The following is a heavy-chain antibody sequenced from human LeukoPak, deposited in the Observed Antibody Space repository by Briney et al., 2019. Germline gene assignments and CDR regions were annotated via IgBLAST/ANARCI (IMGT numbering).Heavy chain of an antibody. V-gene: IGHV4-34*01. CDR1: GGSFSGYY. J-gene: IGHJ5*02. Sequence: PSETLSLTCAVYGGSFSGYYWSWIRQPPGKGLEWIGEINHSGSTNYNPSLKSRVTISVDTSENQFSLKLSSVTAADTAVYYCARAEGIAVAGTNWFDPWGQGTLVTVSS. CDR3: ARAEGIAVAGTNWFDP. CDR2: INHSGST. D-gene: IGHD6-19*01.